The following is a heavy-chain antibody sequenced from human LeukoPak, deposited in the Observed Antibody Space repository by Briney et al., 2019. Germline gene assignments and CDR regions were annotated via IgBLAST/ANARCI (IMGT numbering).Heavy chain of an antibody. CDR3: ARVQLERRCPWVWFDP. CDR1: GGSISSCSYY. Sequence: SETLSLTCTVSGGSISSCSYYWGWIRDPPGKGLVWIGNIYYSGSNYYNPSLKSRVTISVDTSKNQFSLKLSSVTAADTAVYYCARVQLERRCPWVWFDPWGQGTLVTVSS. D-gene: IGHD1-1*01. V-gene: IGHV4-39*07. CDR2: IYYSGSN. J-gene: IGHJ5*02.